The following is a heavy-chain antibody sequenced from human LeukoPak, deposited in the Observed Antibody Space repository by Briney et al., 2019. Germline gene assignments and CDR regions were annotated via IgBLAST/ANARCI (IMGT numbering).Heavy chain of an antibody. J-gene: IGHJ5*02. CDR3: ARLSSGWYTGTNWFDP. Sequence: SETLSLTCTVSGGSISSYYWSWIRQPPGKGLEWIGYIYYSGSTNYNPSLKSRVTISVDTSKNQFSLKLSSVTAADTAVYYCARLSSGWYTGTNWFDPWGQGTLVTVSS. D-gene: IGHD6-19*01. CDR1: GGSISSYY. CDR2: IYYSGST. V-gene: IGHV4-59*08.